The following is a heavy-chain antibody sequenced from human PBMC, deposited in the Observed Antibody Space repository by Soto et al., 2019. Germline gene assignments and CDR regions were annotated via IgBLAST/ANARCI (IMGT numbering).Heavy chain of an antibody. V-gene: IGHV3-11*01. Sequence: GGSLRLSCAASGLTFSDYYMSWIRQAPGKGLEWVSYISSSGSTIYYEDSVKGRFTISRDNAKNLLYLQMTSLSAEDTAVYYCASDLRSEFLEWLSQDYYYGMDVWGQGTTVTVSS. J-gene: IGHJ6*02. CDR2: ISSSGSTI. CDR1: GLTFSDYY. D-gene: IGHD3-3*01. CDR3: ASDLRSEFLEWLSQDYYYGMDV.